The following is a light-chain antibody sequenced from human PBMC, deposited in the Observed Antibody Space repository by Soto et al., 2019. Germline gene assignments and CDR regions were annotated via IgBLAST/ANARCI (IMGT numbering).Light chain of an antibody. CDR3: QQRSNWSLT. Sequence: VFTQSPGTLSLSPGERATRSCRASQSVSSNLAWYHQKPRQAPTLLIYDASNRATGIPARFSGSGSGTAYSPTISSREHEDFAVYYCQQRSNWSLTFGQGTKVDI. CDR2: DAS. V-gene: IGKV3-11*01. J-gene: IGKJ1*01. CDR1: QSVSSN.